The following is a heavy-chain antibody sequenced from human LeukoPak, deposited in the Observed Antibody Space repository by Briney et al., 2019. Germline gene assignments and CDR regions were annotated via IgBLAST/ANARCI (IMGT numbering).Heavy chain of an antibody. CDR1: GFTFSSYW. Sequence: GGSPRLSCAASGFTFSSYWMHWVRQAPGKGLVWVSRINSDGSSTSYADSVKGRFTISRDNAKNTLYLQMNSLRAEDTAVYYCARDFRYDSGWYLYYYYYYGMDVWGKGTTVTVSS. D-gene: IGHD6-19*01. CDR3: ARDFRYDSGWYLYYYYYYGMDV. CDR2: INSDGSST. V-gene: IGHV3-74*01. J-gene: IGHJ6*04.